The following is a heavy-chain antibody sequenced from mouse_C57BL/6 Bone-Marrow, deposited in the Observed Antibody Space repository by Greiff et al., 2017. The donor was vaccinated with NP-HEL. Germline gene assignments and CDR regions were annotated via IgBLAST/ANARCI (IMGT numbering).Heavy chain of an antibody. V-gene: IGHV7-1*01. Sequence: DVMLVESGGGLVQSGRSLRLSCATSGFTFSDFYMEWVRQAPGKGLEWIAASRNKANDYTTEYSASVKGRFIVSRDTSQSILYLQMTALRAEDTAIYYCARDAPWASWFAYWGQGTLVTVSA. CDR3: ARDAPWASWFAY. D-gene: IGHD4-1*01. CDR2: SRNKANDYTT. CDR1: GFTFSDFY. J-gene: IGHJ3*01.